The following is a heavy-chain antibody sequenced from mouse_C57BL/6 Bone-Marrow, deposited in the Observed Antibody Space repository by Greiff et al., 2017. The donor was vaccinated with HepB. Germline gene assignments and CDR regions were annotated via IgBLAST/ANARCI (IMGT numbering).Heavy chain of an antibody. J-gene: IGHJ4*01. Sequence: EVQLVESGGGLVQPKGSLKLSCAASGFSFNTYAMNWVRQAPGKGLEWVARIRSKSNNYATYYADSVKDRFTISRDDSESMLYLQMNNLKTEDTAMYYCVRAAQATSYYYAMDYWGQGTSVTVSS. V-gene: IGHV10-1*01. D-gene: IGHD3-2*02. CDR3: VRAAQATSYYYAMDY. CDR2: IRSKSNNYAT. CDR1: GFSFNTYA.